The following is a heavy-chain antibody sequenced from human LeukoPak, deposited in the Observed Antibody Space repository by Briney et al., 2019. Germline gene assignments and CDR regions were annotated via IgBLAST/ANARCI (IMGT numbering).Heavy chain of an antibody. CDR3: ARDPGEVIVATTFDY. CDR1: GYTFTSYG. V-gene: IGHV1-18*01. D-gene: IGHD5-12*01. Sequence: ASVKVSCKASGYTFTSYGISWVRQAPGQGLEWMGWISAYNGHTNYAQKVQGRVTMTTETSTSTAYMELGSLRSDDTAVYYCARDPGEVIVATTFDYWGQGTLVTVSS. J-gene: IGHJ4*02. CDR2: ISAYNGHT.